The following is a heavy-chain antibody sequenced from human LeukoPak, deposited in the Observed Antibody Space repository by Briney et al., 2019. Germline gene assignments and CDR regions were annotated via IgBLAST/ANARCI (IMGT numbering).Heavy chain of an antibody. CDR2: ISGSGGST. CDR1: GFTFSWYS. CDR3: AKMVHTEQWLVPFDY. J-gene: IGHJ4*02. D-gene: IGHD6-19*01. V-gene: IGHV3-23*01. Sequence: GGSLRLSCAVSGFTFSWYSMNWVRQAPGKGLEWVSTISGSGGSTYYADSVKGRFTISRDNSKNTLYLQMNSLRAEDTAVYYCAKMVHTEQWLVPFDYWGQGTLVTVSS.